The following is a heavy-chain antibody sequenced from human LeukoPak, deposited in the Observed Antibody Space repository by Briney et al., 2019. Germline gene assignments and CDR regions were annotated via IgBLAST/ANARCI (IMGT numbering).Heavy chain of an antibody. CDR2: VYYSGST. J-gene: IGHJ6*02. D-gene: IGHD2-2*03. V-gene: IGHV4-28*03. Sequence: SETLSLTCAVSGYSISSNNWWAWIRQPPGKGLEWIGYVYYSGSTYYNPYNPSLTSRVTMSLDTSENHFSTELRSVTAADTAVYYCAKVYHDRHGWYGFDAWGQGTTVTVSS. CDR3: AKVYHDRHGWYGFDA. CDR1: GYSISSNNW.